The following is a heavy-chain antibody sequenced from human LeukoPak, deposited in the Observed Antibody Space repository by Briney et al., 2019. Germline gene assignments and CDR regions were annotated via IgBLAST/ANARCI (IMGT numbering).Heavy chain of an antibody. V-gene: IGHV3-33*01. CDR2: IWYDGSNK. J-gene: IGHJ5*02. Sequence: GGSLRLSCAASGFTFSSYGMHWVRQAPGKGLEWVAVIWYDGSNKYYADSVKGRFTISRDTSKNTLYLQINSLRVEDTAVYYCIVFGDSNHWGQGTLVTVSS. CDR1: GFTFSSYG. D-gene: IGHD4-17*01. CDR3: IVFGDSNH.